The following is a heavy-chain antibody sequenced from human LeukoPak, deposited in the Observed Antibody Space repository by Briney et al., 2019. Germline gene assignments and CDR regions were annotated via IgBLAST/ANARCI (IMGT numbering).Heavy chain of an antibody. V-gene: IGHV4-34*01. J-gene: IGHJ4*02. CDR3: ARNFQYFDLPDY. D-gene: IGHD2/OR15-2a*01. Sequence: PSETLSLTCAVSGGSFSNYYWTWIRQSPGKGLEWIGEINHSGTTVYSPSLKSRVTISVDTSKNQFSLKLISVTAADTAVYYCARNFQYFDLPDYWGQGTLVTVSS. CDR1: GGSFSNYY. CDR2: INHSGTT.